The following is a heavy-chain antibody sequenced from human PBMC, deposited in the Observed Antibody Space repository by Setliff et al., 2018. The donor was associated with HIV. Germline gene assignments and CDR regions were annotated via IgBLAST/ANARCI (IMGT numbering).Heavy chain of an antibody. CDR3: ARGVAAAGL. CDR2: INRSGHT. V-gene: IGHV4-34*01. CDR1: GGSLSGDY. D-gene: IGHD6-13*01. Sequence: PSETLSLTCAVYGGSLSGDYWSWIRQPPGKGLEWIGEINRSGHTFYNPSLRSRVTISVDTSKNQFSLKLSSVTAADTAVYYCARGVAAAGLWGQGTLVTVSS. J-gene: IGHJ4*02.